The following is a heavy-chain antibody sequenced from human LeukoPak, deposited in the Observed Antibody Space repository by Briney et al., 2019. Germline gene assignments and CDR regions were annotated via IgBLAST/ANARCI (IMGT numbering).Heavy chain of an antibody. Sequence: SVKVSCKASGGTFSSYAISWVRQAPGQGLEWMGRIIPIFGTANYAQKFQGRVTVTTDESTSTAYMELSSLRSEDTAVYYCATPADGYEAFDIWGQGTMVTVSS. CDR2: IIPIFGTA. D-gene: IGHD5-24*01. J-gene: IGHJ3*02. CDR3: ATPADGYEAFDI. V-gene: IGHV1-69*05. CDR1: GGTFSSYA.